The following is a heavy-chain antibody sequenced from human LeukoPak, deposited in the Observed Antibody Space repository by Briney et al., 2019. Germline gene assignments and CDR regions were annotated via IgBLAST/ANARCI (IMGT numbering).Heavy chain of an antibody. CDR1: GFTLSSYW. D-gene: IGHD6-19*01. J-gene: IGHJ3*02. V-gene: IGHV3-74*01. CDR3: ARDIAVAGVRDAFDI. Sequence: TGESLRLSCAASGFTLSSYWMHWVRHAPGKGLVWVSRINSDGSYTSYADSVRGRFTISRDNAKNTLYLQMNSLRAEDSAMYYCARDIAVAGVRDAFDIWGQGTMVTVSS. CDR2: INSDGSYT.